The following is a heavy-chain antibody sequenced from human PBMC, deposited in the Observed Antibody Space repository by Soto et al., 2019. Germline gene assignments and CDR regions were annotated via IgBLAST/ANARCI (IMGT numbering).Heavy chain of an antibody. CDR2: IKQDGSEK. V-gene: IGHV3-7*01. Sequence: EVQLVESGGGLVQPGGSLRLSCAASGFTFSSYWMRWVRPAPGKGLEWVANIKQDGSEKYYVDSVKGRFTISRDNAKNSLYMQMNSLRAEDTAVYYCARGLTQLWFDYWGQGTLVTVSS. D-gene: IGHD5-18*01. CDR3: ARGLTQLWFDY. CDR1: GFTFSSYW. J-gene: IGHJ4*02.